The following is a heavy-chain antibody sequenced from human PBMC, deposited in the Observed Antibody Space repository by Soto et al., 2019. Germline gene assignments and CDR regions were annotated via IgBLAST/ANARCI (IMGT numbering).Heavy chain of an antibody. Sequence: ESGGGLVQPGRSLRLSCAASGFTFDDYAMHWVRQAPGKGLEWVSGISWNSGSIGYADSVKGRFTISRDNAKNSLYLQMNSLRAEDTALYYCAKDAYDFWSGQENYYYYYMDVWGKGTTVTVSS. V-gene: IGHV3-9*01. CDR1: GFTFDDYA. D-gene: IGHD3-3*01. CDR3: AKDAYDFWSGQENYYYYYMDV. CDR2: ISWNSGSI. J-gene: IGHJ6*03.